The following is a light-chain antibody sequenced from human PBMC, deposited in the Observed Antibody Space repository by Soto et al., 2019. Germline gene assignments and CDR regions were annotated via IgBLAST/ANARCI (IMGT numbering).Light chain of an antibody. CDR1: QSVSNNY. CDR2: GAS. CDR3: QQYGSSGT. Sequence: ELVLTQSPGTLSLSPVERATLSCRASQSVSNNYLAWYQQKPGQAPRLLIYGASNRATGIPDRFSGSGSGTDFTLTISRLEPEDFAVYYCQQYGSSGTFGRGTKVEIK. V-gene: IGKV3-20*01. J-gene: IGKJ1*01.